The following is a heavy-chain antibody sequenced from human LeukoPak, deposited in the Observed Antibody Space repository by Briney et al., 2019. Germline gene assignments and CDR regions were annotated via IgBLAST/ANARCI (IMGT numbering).Heavy chain of an antibody. CDR3: AKRAVAAVAGSRFDY. V-gene: IGHV3-23*01. J-gene: IGHJ4*02. Sequence: GGSLRLSCAASGFTLSNYAMSWVRQAPGKGLEWVSGISSSGGTTYYADSVKGRFTISRDKSKNTLCLQMNSLRAEDTAVYYCAKRAVAAVAGSRFDYWGQGALVTVSS. CDR2: ISSSGGTT. D-gene: IGHD6-19*01. CDR1: GFTLSNYA.